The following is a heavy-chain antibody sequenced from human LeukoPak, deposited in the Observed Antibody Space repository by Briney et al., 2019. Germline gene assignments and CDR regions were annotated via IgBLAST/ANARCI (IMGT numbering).Heavy chain of an antibody. D-gene: IGHD5-12*01. CDR3: ASLGGYDS. V-gene: IGHV4-39*07. Sequence: SETLSLTCTVSGGSISSNRYYWGWIRQPPGKGLEWIGSIYSSVTTYNPSLKSRVTISVDTSKNQFSLKLSSVTAADTAVYYCASLGGYDSWGQGTLVTVSS. CDR1: GGSISSNRYY. J-gene: IGHJ5*01. CDR2: IYSSVTT.